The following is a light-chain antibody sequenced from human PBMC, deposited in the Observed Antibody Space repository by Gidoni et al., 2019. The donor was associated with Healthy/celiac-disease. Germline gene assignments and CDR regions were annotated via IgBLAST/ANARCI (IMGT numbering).Light chain of an antibody. Sequence: DIQITRSPSTLSASVGDRVTITCRASQSISSWFAWYQQKPGKAPKLLIYKASSLESGVPSRFSGSGSGTEFTLTISSLQPDDFATYYCQQYNSYSGTFGQGTKVEIK. V-gene: IGKV1-5*03. J-gene: IGKJ1*01. CDR1: QSISSW. CDR3: QQYNSYSGT. CDR2: KAS.